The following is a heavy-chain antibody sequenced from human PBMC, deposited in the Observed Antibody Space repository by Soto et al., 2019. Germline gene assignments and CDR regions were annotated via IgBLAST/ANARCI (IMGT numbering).Heavy chain of an antibody. J-gene: IGHJ4*02. CDR2: ISGSGGST. D-gene: IGHD2-15*01. CDR1: GFTFSSYA. V-gene: IGHV3-23*01. CDR3: AKGSIVVVVAATLPFDY. Sequence: GGSLRLSCAASGFTFSSYAMSWVRQAPGKGLEWVSAISGSGGSTYYADSVKGRFTISRDNSKNTLYLQMNSLRAEDTAVYYCAKGSIVVVVAATLPFDYWGQGTLVTVSS.